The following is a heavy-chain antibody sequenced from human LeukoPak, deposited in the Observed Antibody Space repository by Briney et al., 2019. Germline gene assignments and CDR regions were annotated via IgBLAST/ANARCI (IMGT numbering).Heavy chain of an antibody. V-gene: IGHV3-7*01. CDR1: GFIFSNYW. D-gene: IGHD3-3*01. J-gene: IGHJ4*02. CDR2: IKQDGSEK. CDR3: ARADFSGRIFDH. Sequence: GGSLRLSCAAPGFIFSNYWMTWVRQAPGKGLEWVANIKQDGSEKYYVDSVKGRFTISKDNAKNSLYLQLNSPRPEDTAVYYCARADFSGRIFDHWGQGTLVTVSS.